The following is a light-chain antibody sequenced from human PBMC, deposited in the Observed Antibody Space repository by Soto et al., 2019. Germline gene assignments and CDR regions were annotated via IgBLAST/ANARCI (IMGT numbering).Light chain of an antibody. V-gene: IGLV1-40*01. CDR1: GSNIGAGYD. CDR3: QSYDSSLRDVV. J-gene: IGLJ2*01. Sequence: QLVLTQPPSVSGAPGQRVTISCTGSGSNIGAGYDVHWYQQLPGTAPKLLIYGNSNRPSGVPDRFSGSKSGTSASLAITGLQAEDEADYCCQSYDSSLRDVVFGGGTKLTVL. CDR2: GNS.